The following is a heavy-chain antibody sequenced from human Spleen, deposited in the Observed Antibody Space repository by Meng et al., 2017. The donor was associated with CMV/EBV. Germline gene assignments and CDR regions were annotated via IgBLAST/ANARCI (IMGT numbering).Heavy chain of an antibody. CDR2: IYYRGDS. V-gene: IGHV4-39*01. J-gene: IGHJ6*02. CDR1: GGSISSSSYY. CDR3: ARLSLHDYYYAMDV. Sequence: SETLSLTCTVSGGSISSSSYYWGWIRQPPGKGLEWIGSIYYRGDSYYNSSLKSRVSISVDTSKNQFSLRLTSVTASDTAVYYCARLSLHDYYYAMDVWGQGTTVTVSS.